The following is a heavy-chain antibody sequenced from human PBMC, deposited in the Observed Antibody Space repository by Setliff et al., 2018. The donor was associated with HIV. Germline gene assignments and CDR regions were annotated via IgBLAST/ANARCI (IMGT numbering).Heavy chain of an antibody. CDR2: VSSIGNT. J-gene: IGHJ4*02. Sequence: KTSETLSLTCTVSGGSISTYYWSWIRQSPGEGLEWIGYVSSIGNTNYNPSLKSRVTMSVDTSKNQLSLKLSSVTAADTAVYYCARLKLSGVIDYWGQGTLVTVS. CDR3: ARLKLSGVIDY. D-gene: IGHD2-8*01. CDR1: GGSISTYY. V-gene: IGHV4-4*08.